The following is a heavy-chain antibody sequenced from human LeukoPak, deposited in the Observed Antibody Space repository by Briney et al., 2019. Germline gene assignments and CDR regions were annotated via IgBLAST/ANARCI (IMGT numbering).Heavy chain of an antibody. V-gene: IGHV3-15*01. J-gene: IGHJ4*02. Sequence: GGSLRLSCAASGLTFSTYNMNWVRQAPGEGLEWLGRIKSKTDGGTTDYAAPVKGRFTISRDDSKHTLYLQVNSLKTEDTAVYYCTTGNWGSFSYWGQGTLVTVSS. CDR3: TTGNWGSFSY. CDR1: GLTFSTYN. CDR2: IKSKTDGGTT. D-gene: IGHD7-27*01.